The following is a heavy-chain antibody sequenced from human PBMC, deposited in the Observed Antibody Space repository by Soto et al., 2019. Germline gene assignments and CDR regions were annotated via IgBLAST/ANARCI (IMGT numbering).Heavy chain of an antibody. Sequence: QVQLVQSETEVKKPGSAVKVSCKASGGTFNTYAMNRVRQAPGQGLEWMGGIIPMFDTPRYAQKFQGRVTITVDESTTTAYMELSSLRSDDTAVYYCTRSIGSGGVIGGFDYWGQGTLVTVSS. CDR1: GGTFNTYA. CDR2: IIPMFDTP. V-gene: IGHV1-69*01. CDR3: TRSIGSGGVIGGFDY. D-gene: IGHD3-16*02. J-gene: IGHJ4*02.